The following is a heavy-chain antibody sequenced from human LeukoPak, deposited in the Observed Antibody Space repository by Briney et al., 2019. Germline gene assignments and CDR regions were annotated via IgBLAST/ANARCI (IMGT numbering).Heavy chain of an antibody. CDR1: GGSISSYY. V-gene: IGHV4-59*01. CDR2: IYYSGST. D-gene: IGHD1-26*01. Sequence: PSETLSLTCTVSGGSISSYYWSWIRQPPGKGLEWIGYIYYSGSTNYNPSLKSRVTISVDTSKNQFSLKLSSVTAADTAVYYCARVAILRGSYLRVYSFDYWGQGTLVTVSS. CDR3: ARVAILRGSYLRVYSFDY. J-gene: IGHJ4*02.